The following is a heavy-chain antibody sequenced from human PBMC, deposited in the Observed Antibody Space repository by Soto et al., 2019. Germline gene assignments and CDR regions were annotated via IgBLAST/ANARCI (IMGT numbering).Heavy chain of an antibody. Sequence: EVQLVESEGGLVQPGGSLRLSCAASGFTFSTYWMTWVRRPAGKGLEWVANLDQDGSERYYVDSVRGRFTISRDNAKNSLYLQMNSLRAEDTAVYYCVCGGNFFVYWGQGTLVTVSP. V-gene: IGHV3-7*01. CDR3: VCGGNFFVY. D-gene: IGHD3-16*01. CDR1: GFTFSTYW. J-gene: IGHJ4*02. CDR2: LDQDGSER.